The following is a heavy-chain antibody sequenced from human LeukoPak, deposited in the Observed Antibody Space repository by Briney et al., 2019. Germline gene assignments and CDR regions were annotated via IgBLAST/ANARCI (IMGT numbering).Heavy chain of an antibody. CDR1: GGSISSYY. D-gene: IGHD6-19*01. CDR3: ARERYSSGWSLAYFDY. J-gene: IGHJ4*02. CDR2: IYTSGST. Sequence: PSETLSLTCTVSGGSISSYYWSWIRQPAGKGLEWIGRIYTSGSTNYNPSLKSRVTMSVDTSKNQFSLKLSSVTAADTAVYYCARERYSSGWSLAYFDYWGQGTLVTVSS. V-gene: IGHV4-4*07.